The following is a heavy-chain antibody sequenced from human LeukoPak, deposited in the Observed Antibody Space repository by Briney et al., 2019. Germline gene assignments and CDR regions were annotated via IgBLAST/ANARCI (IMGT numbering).Heavy chain of an antibody. Sequence: GSLRLSCAASGFTFSSYWMKWVRQAPGKGLVWVSHIASDGSSTTYADSVKGRFSISRDNAKNTLYLQMNSLRVEDAAVYYCARGRPHGNDYWGQGTLVTVSS. J-gene: IGHJ4*02. V-gene: IGHV3-74*01. CDR1: GFTFSSYW. D-gene: IGHD4-23*01. CDR2: IASDGSST. CDR3: ARGRPHGNDY.